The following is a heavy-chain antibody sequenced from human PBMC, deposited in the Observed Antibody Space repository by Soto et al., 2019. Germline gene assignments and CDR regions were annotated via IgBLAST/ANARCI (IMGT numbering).Heavy chain of an antibody. CDR3: AREENCSGGTCYSEYFHR. Sequence: GVSVKVSCKASGYLFTAYSMHWVRLAPGEGLEWMGVVNPSGGSTKYAQNFQGRVTMTRDTSTTTIYMELSSLRSDDTAIYYCAREENCSGGTCYSEYFHRWGQGTLVTVSS. D-gene: IGHD2-15*01. CDR1: GYLFTAYS. CDR2: VNPSGGST. J-gene: IGHJ1*01. V-gene: IGHV1-46*01.